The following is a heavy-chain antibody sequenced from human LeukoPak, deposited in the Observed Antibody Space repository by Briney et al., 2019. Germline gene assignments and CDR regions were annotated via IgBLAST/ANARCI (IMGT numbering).Heavy chain of an antibody. CDR3: AKDGLRDDAFDI. Sequence: GGSLRLSCAASGFTFSSYGMSWVRQAPGKGLEWVSAISGSGDSTYYADSVKGRFTISRDNSKNTLYLQMNSLRAEDTAVYYCAKDGLRDDAFDIWGQGTMVTVSS. J-gene: IGHJ3*02. V-gene: IGHV3-23*01. D-gene: IGHD5/OR15-5a*01. CDR2: ISGSGDST. CDR1: GFTFSSYG.